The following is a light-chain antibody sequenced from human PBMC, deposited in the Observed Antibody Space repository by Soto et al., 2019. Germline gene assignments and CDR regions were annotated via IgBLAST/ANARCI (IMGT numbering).Light chain of an antibody. J-gene: IGKJ1*01. CDR3: MQGTHWPWT. CDR2: QVS. Sequence: DAVLTQSPLSLPVTLGQPAAISCRSSQSLVYSNGNAYLIWFQQRPGQSPRRLIYQVSTRDAGVRDRFSGSGLGTYFTLTISRVEAEDVGLYYCMQGTHWPWTFGQGTKVEIK. V-gene: IGKV2-30*01. CDR1: QSLVYSNGNAY.